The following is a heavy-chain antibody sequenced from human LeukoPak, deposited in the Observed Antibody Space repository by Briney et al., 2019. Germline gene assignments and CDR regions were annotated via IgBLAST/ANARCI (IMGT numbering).Heavy chain of an antibody. CDR1: GYTFTSYD. CDR3: ARSIAGIAAASDAFDI. D-gene: IGHD6-13*01. V-gene: IGHV1-8*01. J-gene: IGHJ3*02. CDR2: MNPNSGNT. Sequence: ASVKVSCKASGYTFTSYDINWVRQATGQGLEWMGWMNPNSGNTGYAQKFQGRVTMTRNTSISTAYMELSSLRSEDTAVYYCARSIAGIAAASDAFDIWGQGTMVTVSS.